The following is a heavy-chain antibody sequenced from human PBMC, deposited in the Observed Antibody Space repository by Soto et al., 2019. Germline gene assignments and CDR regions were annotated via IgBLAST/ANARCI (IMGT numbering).Heavy chain of an antibody. CDR1: GFTFSSYG. Sequence: GGSLRLSCAASGFTFSSYGMHWVRQAPGKGLEWVAVISYDGSNKYYADSVKGRFTIPRDNSKNTLYLQMNSLRAEDTAVYYCAKDGITIFGVVTEYPFDYWGQGTLVTVSS. CDR3: AKDGITIFGVVTEYPFDY. V-gene: IGHV3-30*18. D-gene: IGHD3-3*01. J-gene: IGHJ4*02. CDR2: ISYDGSNK.